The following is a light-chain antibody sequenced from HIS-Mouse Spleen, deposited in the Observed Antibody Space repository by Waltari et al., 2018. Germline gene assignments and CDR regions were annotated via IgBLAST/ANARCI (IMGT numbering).Light chain of an antibody. Sequence: SYELTQPPSVSVSPGQTASITCSGDTLGDKYACWYQQKPGQSPVLVIYQDSKRTSGRPGRFSGSNSGNTATLTISGTQAMDEADYYCQAWDSSTAVVFGGGTKLTVL. CDR1: TLGDKY. J-gene: IGLJ2*01. CDR3: QAWDSSTAVV. V-gene: IGLV3-1*01. CDR2: QDS.